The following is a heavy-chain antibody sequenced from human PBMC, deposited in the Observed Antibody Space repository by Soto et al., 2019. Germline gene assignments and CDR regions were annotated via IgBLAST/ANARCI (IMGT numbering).Heavy chain of an antibody. V-gene: IGHV1-2*02. CDR2: INPNSGGT. J-gene: IGHJ6*02. Sequence: ASVKVSCKTSGHTFTGYYLHWVRQAPGQGLEWMGWINPNSGGTNYAQKFQGRVSMTRDTSISTAYMELGRLTSDDTAVYYCARDARFDPTTGYYYGMDVWGQGTTVTVSS. CDR3: ARDARFDPTTGYYYGMDV. CDR1: GHTFTGYY. D-gene: IGHD3-9*01.